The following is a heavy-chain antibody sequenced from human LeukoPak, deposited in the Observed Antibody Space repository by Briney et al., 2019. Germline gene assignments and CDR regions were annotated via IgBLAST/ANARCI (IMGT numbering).Heavy chain of an antibody. CDR2: IIPIFGTA. D-gene: IGHD3-22*01. V-gene: IGHV1-69*13. CDR3: ARSYDSSGHPPHSGFGGYAFDI. Sequence: GASVKVSCKASGGTFSSYAISWVRQAPGQGLEWMGGIIPIFGTANYAQKFQGRVTITADESTSTAYMELSSLRSEDTAVYYCARSYDSSGHPPHSGFGGYAFDIWGQGTMVTVSS. J-gene: IGHJ3*02. CDR1: GGTFSSYA.